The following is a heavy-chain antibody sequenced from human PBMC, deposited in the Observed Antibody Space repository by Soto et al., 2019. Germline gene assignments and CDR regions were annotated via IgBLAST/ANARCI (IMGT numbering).Heavy chain of an antibody. J-gene: IGHJ6*02. CDR1: GFTFSSYG. CDR3: ARDTLEVTRYYYDSSGYYYYYYYGMDV. V-gene: IGHV3-33*01. D-gene: IGHD3-22*01. Sequence: GGSLRLSCAASGFTFSSYGMHWVRQAPGKGLEWVAVIWYDGSNKYYADSVKGRFTISRDNSKNRLYLQMNSLRAEETDVYYCARDTLEVTRYYYDSSGYYYYYYYGMDVWGQGTTVTVSS. CDR2: IWYDGSNK.